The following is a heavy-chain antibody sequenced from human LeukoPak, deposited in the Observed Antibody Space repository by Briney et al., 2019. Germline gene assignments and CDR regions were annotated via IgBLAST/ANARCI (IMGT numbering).Heavy chain of an antibody. CDR2: ISASGDST. V-gene: IGHV3-23*01. CDR3: AKALGYCSSTSCGPFGP. CDR1: GFTFTSYA. D-gene: IGHD2-2*01. Sequence: AGGSLRLSCAASGFTFTSYAMTWVRQAPGKGLDWVSTISASGDSTYYADSVKGRFAISRDNSKNTLYLQMNSLRAEETAVYYCAKALGYCSSTSCGPFGPWGQGTLVTVSS. J-gene: IGHJ5*02.